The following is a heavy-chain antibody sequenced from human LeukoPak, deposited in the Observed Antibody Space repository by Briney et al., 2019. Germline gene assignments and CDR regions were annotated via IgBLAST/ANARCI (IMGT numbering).Heavy chain of an antibody. J-gene: IGHJ4*02. CDR1: GGSFSGYY. CDR3: ARGSGIQLWFYFDY. CDR2: INHSGST. V-gene: IGHV4-34*01. Sequence: PSETLSLTCAVYGGSFSGYYWSWIRQPPGKGLEWFGEINHSGSTNYNPSLKSRVTISVDTSKNQFSLKLSSVTAADTAVYYCARGSGIQLWFYFDYWGQGTLVTVSS. D-gene: IGHD5-18*01.